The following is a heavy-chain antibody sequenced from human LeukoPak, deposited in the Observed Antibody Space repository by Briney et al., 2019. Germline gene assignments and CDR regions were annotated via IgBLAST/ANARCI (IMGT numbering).Heavy chain of an antibody. J-gene: IGHJ2*01. Sequence: YWIGWVRQMPGKGLEWIGYIYYSGSTYYNPSLKSRVTISVDTSKNQFSLKLSSVTAADTAVYYCARRYGDYAFAGYFDLWGRGTLVTVSS. V-gene: IGHV4-30-4*08. CDR3: ARRYGDYAFAGYFDL. D-gene: IGHD4-17*01. CDR1: Y. CDR2: IYYSGST.